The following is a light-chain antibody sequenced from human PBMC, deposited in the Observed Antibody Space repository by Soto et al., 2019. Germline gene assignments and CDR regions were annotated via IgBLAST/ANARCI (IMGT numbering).Light chain of an antibody. CDR1: QLGDKY. CDR2: QNN. J-gene: IGLJ2*01. CDR3: QTWDSYSVV. V-gene: IGLV3-1*01. Sequence: SSELTQPPSVSVSPGQTASITCSGDQLGDKYVCWYQQKAGQSPVLVMYQNNKRPSGIPERLSGSNSGNTATLTISGTQATDEADYYCQTWDSYSVVFGGGTKLTVL.